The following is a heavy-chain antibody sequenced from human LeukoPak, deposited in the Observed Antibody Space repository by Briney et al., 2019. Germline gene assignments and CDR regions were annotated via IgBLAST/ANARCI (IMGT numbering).Heavy chain of an antibody. D-gene: IGHD3/OR15-3a*01. CDR3: ARAGSADSYYYYMDV. J-gene: IGHJ6*03. CDR2: IYYSGST. Sequence: SETLSLACTVSGGSISSYYLSWIRQPPGKGLEWIGYIYYSGSTNYNPSLKSRVTISVDTSKNQFSLKLSSVTAADTAVYYCARAGSADSYYYYMDVWGKGTTVTVSS. CDR1: GGSISSYY. V-gene: IGHV4-59*01.